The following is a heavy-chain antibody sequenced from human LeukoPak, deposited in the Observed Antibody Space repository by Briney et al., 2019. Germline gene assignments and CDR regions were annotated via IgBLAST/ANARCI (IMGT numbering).Heavy chain of an antibody. V-gene: IGHV1-8*01. CDR2: MNPNSGNT. D-gene: IGHD4-23*01. CDR3: ARGPIPYGGNSGGNAFDI. Sequence: GASVKVSCKASGYTFTSYDINWVRQATGQGLEWMGWMNPNSGNTGYAQKFQGRVTMTRNTSISTAYMELSSLRSEDTAVYYCARGPIPYGGNSGGNAFDIWGQGTMVTVSS. J-gene: IGHJ3*02. CDR1: GYTFTSYD.